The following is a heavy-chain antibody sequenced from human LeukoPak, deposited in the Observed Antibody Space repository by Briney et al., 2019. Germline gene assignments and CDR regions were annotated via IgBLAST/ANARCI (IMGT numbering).Heavy chain of an antibody. D-gene: IGHD4-17*01. V-gene: IGHV3-23*01. CDR3: AKDQYYYGVV. Sequence: SGGSLRLSCAASGFTFSTYSMSWVRQAPGKGLEWVSLITSRGGDATYYADSVKGRFSISRDNSKNTLYLQMNSLRAEDTAVYYCAKDQYYYGVVWGPGTTVTVSS. J-gene: IGHJ6*02. CDR2: ITSRGGDAT. CDR1: GFTFSTYS.